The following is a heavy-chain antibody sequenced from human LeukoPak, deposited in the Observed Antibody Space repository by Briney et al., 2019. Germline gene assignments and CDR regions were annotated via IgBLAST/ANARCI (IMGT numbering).Heavy chain of an antibody. CDR3: AKDIRGYFDWLLVSYFDY. CDR1: GFTFSSYV. J-gene: IGHJ4*02. V-gene: IGHV3-23*01. Sequence: PGGTLRLSCAASGFTFSSYVMSWVRQAPGKGLEWVSVISGSGGSTYYADSMEGRFTISRDNSKNTLYLQMNGLRAEDTAVYYCAKDIRGYFDWLLVSYFDYWGQGTLVTVSS. D-gene: IGHD3-9*01. CDR2: ISGSGGST.